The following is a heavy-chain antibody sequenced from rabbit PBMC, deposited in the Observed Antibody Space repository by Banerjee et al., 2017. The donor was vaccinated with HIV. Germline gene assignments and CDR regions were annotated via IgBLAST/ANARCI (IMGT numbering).Heavy chain of an antibody. V-gene: IGHV1S45*01. J-gene: IGHJ4*01. CDR2: IYGDSSGIT. Sequence: QEQLKESGGGLVQPGGSLTLSCKASGFSLSSYAMSWVRQAPGKGLEWIGYIYGDSSGITYYASWAKGRFTISKASSTTVTLQMTSLTAADTATYFCARTVSAYSYYTDGYADFPYPIYFGLWGQGTLVTVS. CDR3: ARTVSAYSYYTDGYADFPYPIYFGL. CDR1: GFSLSSYA. D-gene: IGHD6-1*01.